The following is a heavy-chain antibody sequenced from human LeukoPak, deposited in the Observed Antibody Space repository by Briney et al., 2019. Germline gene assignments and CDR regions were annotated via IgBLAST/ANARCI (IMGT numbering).Heavy chain of an antibody. J-gene: IGHJ5*02. CDR1: GYIYTSYW. CDR3: ARRIAVAGSNWFDP. CDR2: IYPGDSDT. Sequence: GESLKISCNSSGYIYTSYWIGWVRQMPGKGLEWMGIIYPGDSDTRYSPSFQGQVTISADKSISTAYLQWSSLKASDTAMYYCARRIAVAGSNWFDPWGQGTLVTVSS. V-gene: IGHV5-51*01. D-gene: IGHD6-19*01.